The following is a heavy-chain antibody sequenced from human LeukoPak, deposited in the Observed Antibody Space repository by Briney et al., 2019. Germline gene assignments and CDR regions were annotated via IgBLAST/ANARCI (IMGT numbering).Heavy chain of an antibody. V-gene: IGHV1-18*04. J-gene: IGHJ4*02. CDR2: ISAYNGNT. Sequence: ASVKVSCKASGYTFTGYYMHWVRQAPGQGLEWMGWISAYNGNTNYAQKLQGRVTMTTDTSTSTAYMELRSLGSDDTAVYYCARETGTNEYFDYWGQGTLVTVSS. D-gene: IGHD1-7*01. CDR3: ARETGTNEYFDY. CDR1: GYTFTGYY.